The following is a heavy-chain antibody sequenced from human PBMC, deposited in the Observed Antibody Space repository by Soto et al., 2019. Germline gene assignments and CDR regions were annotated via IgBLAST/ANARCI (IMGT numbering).Heavy chain of an antibody. J-gene: IGHJ6*02. V-gene: IGHV6-1*01. CDR3: ARDLWGYCGADCYPLDV. CDR2: TYYRSKWYN. Sequence: SQTLSLTCAISGDSVSSSSVTWNWIRQSPSRGLEWLGRTYYRSKWYNDYAESVKSRITINPDTSKNQFSLHLNSVTAADTAVYYCARDLWGYCGADCYPLDVWGQGTTVTVSS. D-gene: IGHD2-21*02. CDR1: GDSVSSSSVT.